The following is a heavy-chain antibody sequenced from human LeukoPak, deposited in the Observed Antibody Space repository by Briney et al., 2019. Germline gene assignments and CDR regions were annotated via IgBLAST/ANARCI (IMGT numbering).Heavy chain of an antibody. J-gene: IGHJ4*02. Sequence: GGSLRLSCAASGFTFSSYGMHWVRQAPGKGLEWVALIWYDGSKDYYGESVKGRFTISRDNVQNTLHLQMNSLRAEDTAVYYCARVATSSLDYWGQGTLVTVSS. CDR1: GFTFSSYG. CDR2: IWYDGSKD. D-gene: IGHD2-2*01. CDR3: ARVATSSLDY. V-gene: IGHV3-33*01.